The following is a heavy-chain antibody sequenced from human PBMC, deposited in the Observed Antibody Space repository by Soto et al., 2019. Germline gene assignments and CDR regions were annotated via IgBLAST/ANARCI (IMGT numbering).Heavy chain of an antibody. D-gene: IGHD6-13*01. J-gene: IGHJ2*01. Sequence: EVQLLESGGGLVQPGGSLRLSCAASGFTFSSYAMSWVRQAPGKGLEWVSAISGSGGSTYYADSVKGRFTISRDNSKNTLYLQMNSLRAEDTAVYYCAKGRMGYSSSWYSSAWYFELWGRGTLVTVSS. CDR3: AKGRMGYSSSWYSSAWYFEL. CDR2: ISGSGGST. V-gene: IGHV3-23*01. CDR1: GFTFSSYA.